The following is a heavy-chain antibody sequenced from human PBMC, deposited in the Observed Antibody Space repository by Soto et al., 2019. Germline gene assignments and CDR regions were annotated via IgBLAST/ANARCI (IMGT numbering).Heavy chain of an antibody. V-gene: IGHV3-30*18. CDR2: ISYDGSNK. D-gene: IGHD6-6*01. Sequence: QVQLVESGGGVVQPGRSLRLSCAASGFTFSSYGMHWVRQAPGKGLEWVAVISYDGSNKYYADSVKGRFTISRDNSKNTLYLQMNSLRAEDTAVYYCAKWATSFNVHYYGMDVWGQGTTVTVSS. CDR3: AKWATSFNVHYYGMDV. CDR1: GFTFSSYG. J-gene: IGHJ6*02.